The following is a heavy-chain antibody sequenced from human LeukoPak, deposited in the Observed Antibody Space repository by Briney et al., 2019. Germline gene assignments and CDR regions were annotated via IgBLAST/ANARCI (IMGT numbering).Heavy chain of an antibody. V-gene: IGHV3-48*01. CDR1: GFTFSSYS. Sequence: GGSLRLSCAASGFTFSSYSMNWVRQAPGEGLEWVSYISISSSTIYYADSVKGRFRISRDNAKNSLYLQMNSLRAEDTAVYYCARGPPRGYYGSGSYYKFGMDVWGKGTTVTVSS. CDR3: ARGPPRGYYGSGSYYKFGMDV. CDR2: ISISSSTI. D-gene: IGHD3-10*01. J-gene: IGHJ6*04.